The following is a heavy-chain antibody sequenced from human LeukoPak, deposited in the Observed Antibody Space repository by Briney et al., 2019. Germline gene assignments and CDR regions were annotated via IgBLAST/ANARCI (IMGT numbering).Heavy chain of an antibody. CDR2: ISGSGGST. CDR3: AKAALALLFSNSNYDY. J-gene: IGHJ4*02. V-gene: IGHV3-23*01. D-gene: IGHD4-11*01. CDR1: GFTFSSYA. Sequence: GGSLRLSCAASGFTFSSYAMSWVRQAPGKGLEWVSAISGSGGSTYYADSVKGRFTISRDNSKNTLYLQMNSLRAEDTAVYYCAKAALALLFSNSNYDYWGQGTLVTVSS.